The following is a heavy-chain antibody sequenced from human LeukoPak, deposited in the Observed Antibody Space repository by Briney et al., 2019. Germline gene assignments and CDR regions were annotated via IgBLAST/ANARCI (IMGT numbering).Heavy chain of an antibody. V-gene: IGHV4-4*07. Sequence: PSETLPLTCTVSGSSISSYYWTWIRQPAGKGLEWIGRMYASGSTNYNPSLKSRVTMSVDTSKNQFSLKLRSVTAADTAVYYCARALVPYYDILTGYYKHPIDAFDIWGQGTMVTVSS. D-gene: IGHD3-9*01. CDR1: GSSISSYY. CDR2: MYASGST. CDR3: ARALVPYYDILTGYYKHPIDAFDI. J-gene: IGHJ3*02.